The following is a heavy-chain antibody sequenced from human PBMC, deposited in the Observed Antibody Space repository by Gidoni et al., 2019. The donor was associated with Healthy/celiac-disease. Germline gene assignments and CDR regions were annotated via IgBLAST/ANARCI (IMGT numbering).Heavy chain of an antibody. CDR3: ARQLWSGYDTRFCY. Sequence: QLQLQESGPGLVKPSETLSLTCTVSGGSISSSSYYWGWIRQPPGKGLEWIGSIYYSGRTYYNPSLKSQVTISVDTSKNQFSLKLGSVTAAGTAVYYCARQLWSGYDTRFCYWGQGTLVT. V-gene: IGHV4-39*01. CDR2: IYYSGRT. CDR1: GGSISSSSYY. J-gene: IGHJ4*01. D-gene: IGHD5-12*01.